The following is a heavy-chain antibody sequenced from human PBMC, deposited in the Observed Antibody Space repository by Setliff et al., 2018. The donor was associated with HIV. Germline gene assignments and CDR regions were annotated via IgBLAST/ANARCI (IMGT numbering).Heavy chain of an antibody. Sequence: GGSLRLSCATSGFTFTAYSMNWVRQAPGKGLEWVSYISLGSTTIYHADSVKGRFTISRDNAKNSLFLQMNSLRVEDTAVYFCVPQGPGPGSGWWRNWFDPWGQGTLVTVSS. CDR3: VPQGPGPGSGWWRNWFDP. J-gene: IGHJ5*02. CDR2: ISLGSTTI. CDR1: GFTFTAYS. V-gene: IGHV3-48*04. D-gene: IGHD6-19*01.